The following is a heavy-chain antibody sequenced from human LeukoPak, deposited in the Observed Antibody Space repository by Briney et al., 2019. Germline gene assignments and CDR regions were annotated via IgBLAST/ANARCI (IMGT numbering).Heavy chain of an antibody. CDR1: GGSFSGYY. J-gene: IGHJ6*03. CDR2: INHSGST. D-gene: IGHD4-17*01. CDR3: ASRSGYGSRYYMYV. V-gene: IGHV4-34*01. Sequence: PSETLSLTCAVYGGSFSGYYWSWIRQPPGKGLEWIGEINHSGSTNYNPSLKSRVTISVDTSKNQFSLKLSSVTAADTAVYYCASRSGYGSRYYMYVWGKGTTVTVSS.